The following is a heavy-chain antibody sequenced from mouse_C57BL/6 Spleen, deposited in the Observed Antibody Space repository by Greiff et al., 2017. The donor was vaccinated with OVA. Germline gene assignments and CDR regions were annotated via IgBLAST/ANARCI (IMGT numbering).Heavy chain of an antibody. CDR1: GYSITSGYY. V-gene: IGHV3-6*01. J-gene: IGHJ1*03. CDR3: ARDHYGSSYFYWYFDV. CDR2: ISYDGSN. D-gene: IGHD1-1*01. Sequence: EVHLVESGPGLVKPSQSLSLTCSVTGYSITSGYYWNWIRQFPGNKLEWMGYISYDGSNNYNPSLKNRISITRDTSKNQFFLKLNSVTTEDTATYYCARDHYGSSYFYWYFDVWGTGTTVTVSS.